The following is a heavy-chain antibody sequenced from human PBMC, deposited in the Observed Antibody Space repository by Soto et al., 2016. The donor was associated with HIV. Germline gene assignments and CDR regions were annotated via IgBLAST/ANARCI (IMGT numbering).Heavy chain of an antibody. CDR3: ARGTFYDILTVLPYYYYGMDV. D-gene: IGHD3-9*01. CDR2: ISYDGNNK. J-gene: IGHJ6*02. Sequence: VQLVESGGGVVQPGRSLRLSCAASEFTFSRYAMHWVRQAPGKGLDWVAVISYDGNNKYYADSVKGRFTISRDNSKNTLYLQMNSLRLEDAAVYYCARGTFYDILTVLPYYYYGMDVWAKGPRSPSP. V-gene: IGHV3-30*04. CDR1: EFTFSRYA.